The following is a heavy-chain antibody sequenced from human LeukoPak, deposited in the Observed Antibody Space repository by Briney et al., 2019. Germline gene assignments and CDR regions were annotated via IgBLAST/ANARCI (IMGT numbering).Heavy chain of an antibody. CDR1: GFTFDDYT. D-gene: IGHD6-6*01. CDR2: ISWDGGST. CDR3: ASSTYSSSLDY. J-gene: IGHJ4*02. Sequence: GGSLRLSCAASGFTFDDYTMHWVRQAPGKGLEWVSLISWDGGSTYYADSVKGRFTISRDNSKNSLYLQMNSLRTEDTALYYCASSTYSSSLDYWGQGTLVTVSS. V-gene: IGHV3-43*01.